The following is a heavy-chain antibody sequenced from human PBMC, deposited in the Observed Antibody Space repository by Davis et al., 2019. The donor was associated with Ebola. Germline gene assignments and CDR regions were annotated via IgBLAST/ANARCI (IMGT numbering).Heavy chain of an antibody. D-gene: IGHD5-24*01. CDR2: LKQDGSEN. CDR3: ARAIEMATNDFYYYNGMDV. Sequence: GESPKTPFAASGFTLRSHWKCWVRHASGKGLVWVFNLKQDGSENYYVESVKGRFTISRDNAKNSLYLQMNSLRAEDTAVYYCARAIEMATNDFYYYNGMDVWGQGTTVTVSS. CDR1: GFTLRSHW. J-gene: IGHJ6*02. V-gene: IGHV3-7*01.